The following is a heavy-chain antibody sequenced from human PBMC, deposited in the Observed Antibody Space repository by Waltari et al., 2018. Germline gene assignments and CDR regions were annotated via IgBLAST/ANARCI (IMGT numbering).Heavy chain of an antibody. CDR2: IYYSGST. J-gene: IGHJ4*02. V-gene: IGHV4-59*08. CDR3: ARLPGGGYCSSTSCYTFDY. CDR1: GGSISSYY. Sequence: QVQLQESGPGLVKPSETLSLTCTVSGGSISSYYWSWIRQPPGTGLEWIGYIYYSGSTNYNPSLKSRVTISVDTSKNQFSLKLSSVTAADTAVYYCARLPGGGYCSSTSCYTFDYWGQGTLVTVSS. D-gene: IGHD2-2*02.